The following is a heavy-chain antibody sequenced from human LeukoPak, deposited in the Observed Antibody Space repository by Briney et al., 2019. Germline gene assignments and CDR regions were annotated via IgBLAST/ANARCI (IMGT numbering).Heavy chain of an antibody. Sequence: GGSLRLSCAASGLTFSNAWMGWVRQAPGRGLEWVGRIKSRTDGGTTEYAAPVKGRFTISRDDSKNTLYLQMNSLETEDTALYYCTTDLFHWGQGTLVTVSS. V-gene: IGHV3-15*01. CDR3: TTDLFH. J-gene: IGHJ1*01. CDR2: IKSRTDGGTT. CDR1: GLTFSNAW.